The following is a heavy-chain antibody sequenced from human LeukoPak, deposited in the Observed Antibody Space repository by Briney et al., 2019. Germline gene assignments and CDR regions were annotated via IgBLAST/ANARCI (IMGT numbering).Heavy chain of an antibody. D-gene: IGHD1-26*01. Sequence: ASVKVSCKASGYTFTSYAMHWVRQAPGQRLEWMGWINAGNGNTKYSQKFQGRVTITRDTSAGTAYMELSSLRSEDTAVYYCARTVGATIEIDYWGQGTLVTVSS. V-gene: IGHV1-3*01. J-gene: IGHJ4*02. CDR3: ARTVGATIEIDY. CDR1: GYTFTSYA. CDR2: INAGNGNT.